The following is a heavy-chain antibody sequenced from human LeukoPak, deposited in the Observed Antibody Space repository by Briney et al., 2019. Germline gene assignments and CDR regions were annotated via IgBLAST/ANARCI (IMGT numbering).Heavy chain of an antibody. Sequence: ASVKVSCKVSGYTLTELSMHWVRQAPGRGLEWMGGFDPEDGETIYAQKFQGRVTMTEDTSTDTAYMELSSLRSEDTAVYYCATVSGSRYGMDVWGQGTTVTVSS. CDR3: ATVSGSRYGMDV. J-gene: IGHJ6*02. CDR1: GYTLTELS. V-gene: IGHV1-24*01. D-gene: IGHD1-26*01. CDR2: FDPEDGET.